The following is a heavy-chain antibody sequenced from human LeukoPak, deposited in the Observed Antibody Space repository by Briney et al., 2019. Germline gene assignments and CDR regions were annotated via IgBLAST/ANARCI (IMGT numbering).Heavy chain of an antibody. D-gene: IGHD1-26*01. V-gene: IGHV3-64*01. CDR3: ARVGEGRYYQYYYMDV. CDR2: ISKNGGNT. CDR1: GFTLSSYA. J-gene: IGHJ6*03. Sequence: GGSLRLSCAASGFTLSSYAMHWVRQAPGKGLEYVSAISKNGGNTYYANSVKGRFSISRDNSKNTLYLQMGILRTEDMAVYYCARVGEGRYYQYYYMDVWGKGTTVTVSS.